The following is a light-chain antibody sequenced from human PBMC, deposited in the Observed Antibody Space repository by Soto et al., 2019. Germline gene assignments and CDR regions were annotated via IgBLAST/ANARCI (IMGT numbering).Light chain of an antibody. V-gene: IGKV3-15*01. CDR1: QSISGT. J-gene: IGKJ1*01. CDR3: QQYNNWPWT. CDR2: GAS. Sequence: GVSQSPSTLSVSTGGRATLSCRASQSISGTLAWYQQKPGQAPRLLIYGASTRATSFPARFSGSGSGTDFTLTISSLQSEDFAVYYCQQYNNWPWTFAQGTMVDVK.